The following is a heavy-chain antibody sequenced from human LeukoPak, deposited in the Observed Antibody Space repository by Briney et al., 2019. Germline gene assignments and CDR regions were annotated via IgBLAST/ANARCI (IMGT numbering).Heavy chain of an antibody. Sequence: GRSLRLSCAASGRTPSSSGMSGVRQAPGKGLGWVSAIRASGDRIHYEDSVRGRFTISRDTSKDTLYLQMNSLRADDTAVYYCARDGFNDRSGDNDGFDMWGQGTMVTVSS. V-gene: IGHV3-23*01. J-gene: IGHJ3*02. D-gene: IGHD1-1*01. CDR3: ARDGFNDRSGDNDGFDM. CDR1: GRTPSSSG. CDR2: IRASGDRI.